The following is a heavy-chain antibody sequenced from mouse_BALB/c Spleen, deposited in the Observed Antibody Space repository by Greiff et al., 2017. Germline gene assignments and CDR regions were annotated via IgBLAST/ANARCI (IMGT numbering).Heavy chain of an antibody. D-gene: IGHD1-1*01. CDR3: ARDLYYGSSYPFAY. V-gene: IGHV5-15*02. Sequence: EVKLVVPGGGLVQPGGSRKLSCEASGFTFSDFGMAWVRQAPGKGSVWVAFISNLAFSIYYADTVTGRFTISRENAKNTLYLEMSSLRSEDTAMYDCARDLYYGSSYPFAYWGQGTLVTVSA. CDR2: ISNLAFSI. CDR1: GFTFSDFG. J-gene: IGHJ3*01.